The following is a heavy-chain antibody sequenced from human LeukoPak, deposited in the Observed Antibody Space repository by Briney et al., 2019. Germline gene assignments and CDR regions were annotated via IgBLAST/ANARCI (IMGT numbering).Heavy chain of an antibody. Sequence: GGSLRLSCAASGFTFSSYSMNWVRQAPGKGLEWVSYISSSSSTIYYADSVKGRFTISRDNAKNSLYLQMNSLRAEDTAVYYCARGSCSGGSCQPYYYYYYMDVWGKGTTVTVSS. CDR2: ISSSSSTI. CDR3: ARGSCSGGSCQPYYYYYYMDV. V-gene: IGHV3-48*01. D-gene: IGHD2-15*01. CDR1: GFTFSSYS. J-gene: IGHJ6*03.